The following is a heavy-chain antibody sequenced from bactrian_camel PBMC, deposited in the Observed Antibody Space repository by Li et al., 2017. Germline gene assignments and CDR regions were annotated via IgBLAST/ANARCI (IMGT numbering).Heavy chain of an antibody. J-gene: IGHJ6*01. Sequence: HVQLVESGGGSVQAGGSLRLSCAASEYSVRATCTVWFRQAPGKEKEGVALIRGDSTTTYTDSVKGRFAISRDLPENTLYLEMNNLKPEDTGMYICAAGLVGYNCQASADFRYWGQGTQVTVS. D-gene: IGHD3*01. CDR1: EYSVRATC. CDR2: IRGDSTT. V-gene: IGHV3S53*01. CDR3: AAGLVGYNCQASADFRY.